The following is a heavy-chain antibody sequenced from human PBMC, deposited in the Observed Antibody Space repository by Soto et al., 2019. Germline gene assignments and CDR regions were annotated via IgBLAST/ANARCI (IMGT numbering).Heavy chain of an antibody. CDR1: GGSFSGYY. Sequence: SETLSLTCAVYGGSFSGYYWSWIRQPPGKGLEWIGEINHSGSTNYNPSLKSRVTISVDTSKNQFSLKLSSVTAADTAVYYCARGGYCSGGSCKLDYWGQGTLVTVSS. D-gene: IGHD2-15*01. V-gene: IGHV4-34*01. CDR3: ARGGYCSGGSCKLDY. J-gene: IGHJ4*02. CDR2: INHSGST.